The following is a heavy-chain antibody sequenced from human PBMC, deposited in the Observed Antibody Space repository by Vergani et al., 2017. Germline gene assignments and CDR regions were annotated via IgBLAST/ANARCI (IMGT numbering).Heavy chain of an antibody. CDR1: GYTFTSYG. Sequence: QVQLVQSGAEVKKPGASVKVSCKASGYTFTSYGISWVRQAPGQGLEWMGWISAYNGNTNYAQKLQGRVTMTTDTSTSTAYLELRSLRSDATAVYYCARDPDIVVVPAAPYYYYYYGMDVWGRETTVTVSS. D-gene: IGHD2-2*01. V-gene: IGHV1-18*04. J-gene: IGHJ6*02. CDR3: ARDPDIVVVPAAPYYYYYYGMDV. CDR2: ISAYNGNT.